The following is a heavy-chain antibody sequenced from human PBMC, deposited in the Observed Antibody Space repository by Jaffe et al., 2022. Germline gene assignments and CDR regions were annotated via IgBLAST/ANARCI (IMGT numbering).Heavy chain of an antibody. CDR3: ARSKGDYYDSSGYDYFDY. D-gene: IGHD3-22*01. Sequence: EVQLVESGGGLVQPGGSLRLSCAASGFTVSSNYMSWVRQAPGKGLEWVSVIYSGGSTYYADSVKGRFTISRDNSKNTLYLQMNSLRAEDTAVYYCARSKGDYYDSSGYDYFDYWGQGTLVTVSS. CDR2: IYSGGST. J-gene: IGHJ4*02. V-gene: IGHV3-66*02. CDR1: GFTVSSNY.